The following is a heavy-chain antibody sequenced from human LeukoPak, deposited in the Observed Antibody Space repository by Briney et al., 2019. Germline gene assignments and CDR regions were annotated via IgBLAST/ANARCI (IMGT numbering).Heavy chain of an antibody. CDR1: GYTLTELS. J-gene: IGHJ6*03. Sequence: GASVKVSCKVSGYTLTELSMHWVRQAPGKGLEWMGGFDPEDGETIYAQKFQGRVTMTEGTSTDTAYMELSSLRSEDTAVYYCATRGKDIVVVPAAEPLYYYYYMDVWGKGTTVTVSS. V-gene: IGHV1-24*01. CDR2: FDPEDGET. CDR3: ATRGKDIVVVPAAEPLYYYYYMDV. D-gene: IGHD2-2*01.